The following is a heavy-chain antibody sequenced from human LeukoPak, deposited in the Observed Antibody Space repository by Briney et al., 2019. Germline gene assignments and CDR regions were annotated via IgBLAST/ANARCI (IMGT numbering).Heavy chain of an antibody. CDR1: GYTFTDYF. Sequence: ASVKVSCKASGYTFTDYFMNWVRQAPGQGLEWMGWISAYNGHTNYAQKFQGRVTMTTDTSANTAYMDLSSLRSEDTAVYYCARLSSHYGDYKVDPWGQGTLVTVSS. J-gene: IGHJ5*02. D-gene: IGHD4-17*01. CDR2: ISAYNGHT. CDR3: ARLSSHYGDYKVDP. V-gene: IGHV1-18*04.